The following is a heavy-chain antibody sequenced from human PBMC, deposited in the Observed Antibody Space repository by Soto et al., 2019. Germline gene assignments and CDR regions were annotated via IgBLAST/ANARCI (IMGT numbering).Heavy chain of an antibody. V-gene: IGHV1-24*01. Sequence: ASVKVSCKVSGYTLTELSMHWVRQAPGKGLEWMGGFDSEDGETIYAQKFQGRVTMTEDTSTDTAYMELSRLRSEDTGVYYCATDGCYGSGSYYNNYYYYGMDVWGQGTTVTVSS. CDR1: GYTLTELS. J-gene: IGHJ6*01. CDR2: FDSEDGET. CDR3: ATDGCYGSGSYYNNYYYYGMDV. D-gene: IGHD3-10*01.